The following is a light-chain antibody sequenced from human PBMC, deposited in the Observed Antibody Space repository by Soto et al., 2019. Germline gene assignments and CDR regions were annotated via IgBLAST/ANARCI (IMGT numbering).Light chain of an antibody. CDR3: QHSHKWPRT. J-gene: IGKJ1*01. V-gene: IGKV3-15*01. CDR2: GAS. CDR1: QSLGTN. Sequence: DIVMTQSPASLSVSPGERATLSCRASQSLGTNLAWYQQKPGQPPRLLISGASTRATGIPARFSGSGSGTEFTLTISSLQYEHFGVYHCQHSHKWPRTLGQGTKVDIK.